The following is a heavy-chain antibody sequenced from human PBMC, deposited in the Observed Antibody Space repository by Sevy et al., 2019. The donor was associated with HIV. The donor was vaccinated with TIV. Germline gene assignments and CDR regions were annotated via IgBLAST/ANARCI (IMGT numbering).Heavy chain of an antibody. D-gene: IGHD4-17*01. J-gene: IGHJ4*02. Sequence: SETLSLTCTVSGGSISSSSYYWGWIRQPPGKGLEWIGSIYYSGSTYYNPSLKSRVTISVDTSKNQFSLKLGSVTAADTAVYYCARHSLTEDYGDYGGYFDYWGQGTLVTVSS. V-gene: IGHV4-39*01. CDR1: GGSISSSSYY. CDR3: ARHSLTEDYGDYGGYFDY. CDR2: IYYSGST.